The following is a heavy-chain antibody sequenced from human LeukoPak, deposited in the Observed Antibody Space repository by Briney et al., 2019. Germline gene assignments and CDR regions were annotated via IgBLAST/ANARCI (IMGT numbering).Heavy chain of an antibody. CDR1: GDSLINYY. D-gene: IGHD2-15*01. CDR2: IYYGGST. Sequence: SETLSLTCTVSGDSLINYYWSWIRQPPGKGLEWIGYIYYGGSTNYNPSLKSRVTISVDTSKNQFSLKLSSMTAADTAVYFCARRGKLRGPPAGDAFDIWGQGTMVTVSS. V-gene: IGHV4-59*08. CDR3: ARRGKLRGPPAGDAFDI. J-gene: IGHJ3*02.